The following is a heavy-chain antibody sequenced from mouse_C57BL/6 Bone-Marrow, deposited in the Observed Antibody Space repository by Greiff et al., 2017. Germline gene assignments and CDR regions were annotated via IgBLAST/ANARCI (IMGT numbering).Heavy chain of an antibody. CDR1: GFSLTSYG. D-gene: IGHD1-1*01. CDR3: ARNGGSSLYYYAMDY. J-gene: IGHJ4*01. CDR2: IWSGGST. Sequence: QVQLKESGPGLVQPSQSLSITCTVSGFSLTSYGVHWVRQSPGKGLEWLGVIWSGGSTDYNAAFISRLSISKDNSKSQVFFKMNSLQADDTAIYYCARNGGSSLYYYAMDYWGQGTSVTVSS. V-gene: IGHV2-2*01.